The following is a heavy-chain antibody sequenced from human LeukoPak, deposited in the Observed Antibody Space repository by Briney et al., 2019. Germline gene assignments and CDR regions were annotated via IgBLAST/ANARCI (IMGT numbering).Heavy chain of an antibody. CDR2: INPNSGGT. CDR1: GYTFTGHY. D-gene: IGHD4-23*01. J-gene: IGHJ4*02. CDR3: AKELATVVTGFGY. Sequence: ASVKVSCKASGYTFTGHYMHWVRQAPGQGLEWMGWINPNSGGTNYAHKFQGRVTMTSDTSISTAYIELSRLRSDETAVYYCAKELATVVTGFGYWGQGTLATVSS. V-gene: IGHV1-2*02.